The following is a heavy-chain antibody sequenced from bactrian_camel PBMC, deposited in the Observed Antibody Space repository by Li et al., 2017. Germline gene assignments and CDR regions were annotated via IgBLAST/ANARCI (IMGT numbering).Heavy chain of an antibody. CDR2: ITGIGDTT. CDR3: AKSYDNTFEYGS. Sequence: HVQLVESGGGLVQPGGSLSLSCTASGLSFSLHYMTWVRQAPGKGLEWVSSITGIGDTTYYLASVKGRFAISRDNAKNTLYLQLNTLKTEDTAMYYCAKSYDNTFEYGSWGQGTQVTVS. V-gene: IGHV3S1*01. CDR1: GLSFSLHY. D-gene: IGHD2*01. J-gene: IGHJ4*01.